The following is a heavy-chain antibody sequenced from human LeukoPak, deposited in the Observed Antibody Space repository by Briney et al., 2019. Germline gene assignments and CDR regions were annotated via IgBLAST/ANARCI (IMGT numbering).Heavy chain of an antibody. CDR2: INADGGSA. CDR3: ARHYGRSRDYGMDV. Sequence: GGSLRLSCAASGFTLSNYWMHWVRQAPGKGLVWVSRINADGGSASYADSVKGRFTISRDNAKNTLYLQMNSLRAEDTAMYFCARHYGRSRDYGMDVWGQGTTVTVSS. J-gene: IGHJ6*02. CDR1: GFTLSNYW. D-gene: IGHD3-16*01. V-gene: IGHV3-74*01.